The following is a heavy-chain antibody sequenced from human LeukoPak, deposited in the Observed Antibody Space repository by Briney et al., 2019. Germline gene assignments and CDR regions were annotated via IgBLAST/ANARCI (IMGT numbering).Heavy chain of an antibody. V-gene: IGHV1-2*02. CDR2: ANPNSGGT. D-gene: IGHD2-2*01. Sequence: ASVKVSCKDSGYTFTGYYMHWVRQAPGQGLEWMGWANPNSGGTNYAQKFQGRVTMTRDMSTSTVYMELSSLRSEDTAVYYCARPRLVQGKYDAFDIWGQGTMVTVSS. CDR1: GYTFTGYY. CDR3: ARPRLVQGKYDAFDI. J-gene: IGHJ3*02.